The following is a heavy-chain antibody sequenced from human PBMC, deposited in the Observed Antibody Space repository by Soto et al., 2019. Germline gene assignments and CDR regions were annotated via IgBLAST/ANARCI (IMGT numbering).Heavy chain of an antibody. CDR1: GGSISSYY. CDR2: INHSGST. CDR3: ASAYGDSKYLFDAFDI. Sequence: SETLSLTCTVSGGSISSYYWSWIRQPPGKGLEWIGYINHSGSTNYNPSLKSRVTISVDTSKNQFSLKLSSVTAADTAVYYCASAYGDSKYLFDAFDIWGQGTMVTVSS. V-gene: IGHV4-59*04. J-gene: IGHJ3*02. D-gene: IGHD4-17*01.